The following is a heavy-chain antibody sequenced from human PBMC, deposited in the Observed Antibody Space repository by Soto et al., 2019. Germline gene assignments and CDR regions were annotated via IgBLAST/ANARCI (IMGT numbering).Heavy chain of an antibody. D-gene: IGHD2-15*01. CDR3: ARHQGYRDRFDP. V-gene: IGHV4-4*07. J-gene: IGHJ5*02. CDR2: IQTSGST. Sequence: SETLSLTCTVSGGSISSFSWSWIRQSAGKGLEWIGLIQTSGSTNYNPSLRGRVTMAVYTSQNQFSLKLSSVTAAARAVYYRARHQGYRDRFDPSGPGPLFCVS. CDR1: GGSISSFS.